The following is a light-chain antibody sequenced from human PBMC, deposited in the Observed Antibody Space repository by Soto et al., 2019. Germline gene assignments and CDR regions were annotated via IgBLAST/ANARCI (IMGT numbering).Light chain of an antibody. CDR2: GAS. Sequence: EIVLTQSPGTLSLSPGERATLSCRASQSVSSSYLAWYQQKPGQAPRLLIYGASSRATGIPDRFSGSGSGTGFTLTISRLEPEDFAVYSCQQYGSSPVTFGQGTKVDIK. CDR1: QSVSSSY. V-gene: IGKV3-20*01. CDR3: QQYGSSPVT. J-gene: IGKJ1*01.